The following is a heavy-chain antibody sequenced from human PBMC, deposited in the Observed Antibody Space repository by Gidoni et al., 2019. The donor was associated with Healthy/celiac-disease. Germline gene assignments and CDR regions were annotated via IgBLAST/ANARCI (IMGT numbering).Heavy chain of an antibody. V-gene: IGHV3-48*02. CDR2: ISSSSSTI. CDR1: GFTFSSYS. J-gene: IGHJ4*02. D-gene: IGHD5-18*01. CDR3: ARRSVPYSYGFDYQNNPFDY. Sequence: EVQLVESGGGLVQPGGSLRLSCAASGFTFSSYSMHWVRPAPGKGLEWVSYISSSSSTIYYADSVKGRFTISRENAKNSLYLQMNSLRDEDTTVYYCARRSVPYSYGFDYQNNPFDYWGQGTLVTVSS.